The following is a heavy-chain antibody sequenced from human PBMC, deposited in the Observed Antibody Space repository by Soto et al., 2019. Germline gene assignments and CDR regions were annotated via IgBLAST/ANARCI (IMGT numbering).Heavy chain of an antibody. D-gene: IGHD3-22*01. V-gene: IGHV5-10-1*01. CDR3: ARQIYDSDTGPNFQYYFDS. Sequence: PGESLKISCKGSGYSFAGYWITWVRQKPGKGLEWMGRIDPSDSQTYYSPSFRGHVTISVTKSITTVFLQWGSLRASGTAMYYCARQIYDSDTGPNFQYYFDSWGQGTPVTVSS. CDR2: IDPSDSQT. CDR1: GYSFAGYW. J-gene: IGHJ4*02.